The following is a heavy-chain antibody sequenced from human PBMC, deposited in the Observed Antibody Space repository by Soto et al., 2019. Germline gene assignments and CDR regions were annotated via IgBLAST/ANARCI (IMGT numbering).Heavy chain of an antibody. CDR2: IIPLFGTT. D-gene: IGHD3-10*01. CDR1: GDTFKNCV. J-gene: IGHJ6*02. Sequence: SVKVSFKASGDTFKNCVISWVRQGPGQGLEWMGGIIPLFGTTDFAQRFQGRLTITTDESTTTAYMELSRLRSEDTATYYCAAELGFGKLSVVWGQGTTVTVSS. CDR3: AAELGFGKLSVV. V-gene: IGHV1-69*05.